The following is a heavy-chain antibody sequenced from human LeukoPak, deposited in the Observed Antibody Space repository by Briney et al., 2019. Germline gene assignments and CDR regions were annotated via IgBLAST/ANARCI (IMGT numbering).Heavy chain of an antibody. J-gene: IGHJ2*01. CDR2: ISYSGTT. Sequence: SQTLSLTCTVSGGSISSGDYYWSWIRQHPGKGLEWIGYISYSGTTSYNASLKSRLTILLDTSKNQFSLNLNSVTAADTAVYYCASHRTGKYYWYFDLWGRGTLVTVSS. CDR1: GGSISSGDYY. CDR3: ASHRTGKYYWYFDL. D-gene: IGHD1-1*01. V-gene: IGHV4-31*03.